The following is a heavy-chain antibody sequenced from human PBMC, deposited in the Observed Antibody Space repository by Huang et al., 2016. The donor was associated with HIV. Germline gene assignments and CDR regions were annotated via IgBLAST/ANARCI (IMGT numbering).Heavy chain of an antibody. V-gene: IGHV1-18*01. CDR2: ISDYNGNT. D-gene: IGHD1-1*01. CDR1: GYIFTKYG. CDR3: ARDHWYPLQNWFDL. J-gene: IGHJ5*01. Sequence: QVELVQSGAEVKRPGASVRVSCKAAGYIFTKYGINWVRQAPGQGLEWMGWISDYNGNTNDAEKFQSRVTLTRDTSATTAYMELRDVTSADTAVYYCARDHWYPLQNWFDLWGQGTLVTVSS.